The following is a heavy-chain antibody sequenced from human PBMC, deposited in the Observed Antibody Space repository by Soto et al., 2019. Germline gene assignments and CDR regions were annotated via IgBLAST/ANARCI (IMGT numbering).Heavy chain of an antibody. J-gene: IGHJ4*02. CDR1: GGTFSSYT. CDR2: IIPILGIA. Sequence: SVKVSCKASGGTFSSYTISWVRQAPGQGLEWMGRIIPILGIANYAQKFQGRVTITADKSTSTAYMELSSLRSEDTAVYYCARDHASSSFDYWGQGTLVTVSS. CDR3: ARDHASSSFDY. V-gene: IGHV1-69*04. D-gene: IGHD6-6*01.